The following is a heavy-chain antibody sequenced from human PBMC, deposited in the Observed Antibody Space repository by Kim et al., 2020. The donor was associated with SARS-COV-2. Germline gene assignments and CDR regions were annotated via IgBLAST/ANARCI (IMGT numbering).Heavy chain of an antibody. D-gene: IGHD3-10*01. CDR3: ARVVYSGGSYYKGGLDP. J-gene: IGHJ5*02. V-gene: IGHV5-51*01. Sequence: GESLKISCEVSGYDFSGQWIAWVRQKPGKGLEWIAAIYPGNSDTAYNPSFGGQVTIPAEQSLNTAYLQWSSLRASDTAIYFCARVVYSGGSYYKGGLDPWGQGTLVTVSP. CDR1: GYDFSGQW. CDR2: IYPGNSDT.